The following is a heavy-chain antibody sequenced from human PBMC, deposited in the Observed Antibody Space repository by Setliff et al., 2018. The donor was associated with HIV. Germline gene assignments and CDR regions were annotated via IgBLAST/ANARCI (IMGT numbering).Heavy chain of an antibody. V-gene: IGHV4-34*01. J-gene: IGHJ4*02. CDR1: DDPINSFY. CDR2: INHSAFT. Sequence: SETLSLTCTVSDDPINSFYWSWIRQPPGRGLEWIGEINHSAFTKYNPSLASRVAMSIDTSKNQFSLLLSSVTAADTAMYFCARRPGGITRARLDNWGQGTLVTVSS. D-gene: IGHD3-16*01. CDR3: ARRPGGITRARLDN.